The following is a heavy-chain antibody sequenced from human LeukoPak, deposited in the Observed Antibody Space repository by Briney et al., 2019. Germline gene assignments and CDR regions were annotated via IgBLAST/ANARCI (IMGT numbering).Heavy chain of an antibody. Sequence: GASVKVSCKDSGYTFTSYGIRWVRQAPGQGLEWMGWISAYNGNTHYAQQLQGRVTMTTDTSPSTAYMELRSLRSDDTAVYNCARVRVVVVPAAYYFDYWGQGTLVTVSS. D-gene: IGHD2-2*01. J-gene: IGHJ4*02. CDR1: GYTFTSYG. V-gene: IGHV1-18*01. CDR3: ARVRVVVVPAAYYFDY. CDR2: ISAYNGNT.